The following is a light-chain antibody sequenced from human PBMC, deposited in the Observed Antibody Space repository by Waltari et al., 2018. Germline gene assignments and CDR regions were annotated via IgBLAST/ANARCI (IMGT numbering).Light chain of an antibody. J-gene: IGKJ3*01. CDR2: GAS. CDR1: QSVSSN. Sequence: ETVMTLSPATLSVSPGERQTLSCRASQSVSSNVAWYQQKPGQAPRLLIYGASTRATGIPARFSGSGSGTEFTLTISSLQSEDFAVYYCQQYNYPLTFGPGTKVDIK. CDR3: QQYNYPLT. V-gene: IGKV3-15*01.